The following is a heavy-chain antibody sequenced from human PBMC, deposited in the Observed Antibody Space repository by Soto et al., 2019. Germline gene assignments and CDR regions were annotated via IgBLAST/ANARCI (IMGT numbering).Heavy chain of an antibody. CDR2: IYYSGNT. J-gene: IGHJ6*02. D-gene: IGHD3-10*01. CDR1: GGSITSYY. CDR3: ARALYGSGVLDV. Sequence: SETLSLTCTVSGGSITSYYWSCIRQPPGKGLEWIGNIYYSGNTKYNPSLKSRVTISVDTSKNQFSLKLSSVTAADTAVYYCARALYGSGVLDVWGQGTTVTVS. V-gene: IGHV4-59*12.